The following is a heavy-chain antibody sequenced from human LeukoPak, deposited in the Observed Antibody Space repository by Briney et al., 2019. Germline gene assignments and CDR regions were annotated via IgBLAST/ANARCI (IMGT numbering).Heavy chain of an antibody. J-gene: IGHJ6*02. D-gene: IGHD2-2*01. Sequence: NASQTLSLTCTVSGGSISSGGYYWGWIRQHPGKGLEWIGYIYYSGSTYYNPSLKSRVTISVDRSKNQFSLKLSSVTAADTAVYYCARAFGYCSSTSCNYYYYGMDVWGRGTTVTVSS. CDR2: IYYSGST. CDR3: ARAFGYCSSTSCNYYYYGMDV. V-gene: IGHV4-31*03. CDR1: GGSISSGGYY.